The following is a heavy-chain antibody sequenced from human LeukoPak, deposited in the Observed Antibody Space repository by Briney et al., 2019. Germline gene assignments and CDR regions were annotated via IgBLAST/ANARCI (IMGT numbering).Heavy chain of an antibody. Sequence: PGGSLRLSCAASGFTFSSYSMNWVRQAPGKGLEWVSYISSSSSTIYYADSVKGRFTISRDNAKNSLYLQMNSLRAEDTAVYYCAREGRFDFWSGYEKGDWFDPWGQGTLVTVSS. J-gene: IGHJ5*02. CDR3: AREGRFDFWSGYEKGDWFDP. CDR1: GFTFSSYS. V-gene: IGHV3-48*01. CDR2: ISSSSSTI. D-gene: IGHD3-3*01.